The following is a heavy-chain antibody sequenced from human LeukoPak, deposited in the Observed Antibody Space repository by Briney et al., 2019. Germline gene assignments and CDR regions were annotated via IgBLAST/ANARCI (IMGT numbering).Heavy chain of an antibody. V-gene: IGHV1-8*01. CDR1: GYTFTSYD. J-gene: IGHJ4*02. CDR2: MNPNSGNT. Sequence: ASVKVSCKASGYTFTSYDINWVRQATGQGLEWMGWMNPNSGNTGYAQKFQGRVTMTRNTSISTAYMELSSLRSEDTAVYYCARGGLRQRVKSSRQFDYWGQGTLVTVSS. CDR3: ARGGLRQRVKSSRQFDY.